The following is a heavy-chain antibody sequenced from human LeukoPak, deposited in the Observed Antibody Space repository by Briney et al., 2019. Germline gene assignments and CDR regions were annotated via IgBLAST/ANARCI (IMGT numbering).Heavy chain of an antibody. Sequence: PGRSLRLSCAASGFTFSSYGMHWVRQAPGKGLVWVSRINSDGSSISYADSVKGRFTISRDNAKDTLYLQMNSLRAEDTAVYYCTRDREQQPTYDYWGQGTLVTVSS. CDR1: GFTFSSYG. J-gene: IGHJ4*02. D-gene: IGHD6-13*01. CDR2: INSDGSSI. CDR3: TRDREQQPTYDY. V-gene: IGHV3-74*01.